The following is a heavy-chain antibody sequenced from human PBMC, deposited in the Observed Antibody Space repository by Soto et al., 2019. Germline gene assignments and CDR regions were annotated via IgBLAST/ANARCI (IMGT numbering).Heavy chain of an antibody. J-gene: IGHJ4*02. CDR1: GFTFRTNP. V-gene: IGHV3-23*01. CDR3: AKDFQFGGSGTGYFDN. Sequence: PGGSLRLSCVASGFTFRTNPMSWVRQAPGKGLEWVSGVSDSGAKTCYADSVKGRFTVSRDNSKNTLYLEMKSLRAEDTAVYYCAKDFQFGGSGTGYFDNWGQGTLVTVSS. CDR2: VSDSGAKT. D-gene: IGHD3-10*01.